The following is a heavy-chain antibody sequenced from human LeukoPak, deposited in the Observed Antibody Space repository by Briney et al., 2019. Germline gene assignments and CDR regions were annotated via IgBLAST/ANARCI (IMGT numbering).Heavy chain of an antibody. D-gene: IGHD3-22*01. CDR3: ARHKGDYYDSSGYYLATNFDY. J-gene: IGHJ4*02. Sequence: SETLSLTCTVSGDSFISGDYRWTWIRQPPGKGLEWIGNIYYSGSTYYNPSLKSRVTISVDTSKNQFSLKLSSVTAADTAVYYCARHKGDYYDSSGYYLATNFDYWGQGTLVTASS. CDR1: GDSFISGDYR. CDR2: IYYSGST. V-gene: IGHV4-39*01.